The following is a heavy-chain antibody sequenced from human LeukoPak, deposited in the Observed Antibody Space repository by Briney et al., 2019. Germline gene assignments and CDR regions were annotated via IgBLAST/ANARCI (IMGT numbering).Heavy chain of an antibody. D-gene: IGHD3-3*01. Sequence: PGGSLRLSCAASGFTFSCYWMSGVRQGEGTGQEWVATIKQDGSEKYYVDSVKGRFTISRDNAKNSLYLQMNSLRAEDTVVYYCARGPSYYDFWSGYSLDYWGQGTLVTVSS. CDR3: ARGPSYYDFWSGYSLDY. CDR2: IKQDGSEK. V-gene: IGHV3-7*04. CDR1: GFTFSCYW. J-gene: IGHJ4*02.